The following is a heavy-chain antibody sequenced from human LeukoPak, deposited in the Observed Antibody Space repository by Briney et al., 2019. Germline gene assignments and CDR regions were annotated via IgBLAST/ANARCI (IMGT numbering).Heavy chain of an antibody. CDR1: GYTFTGYY. CDR3: ASSEIPGVEWELLYAFDI. Sequence: ASVKVSCKASGYTFTGYYMHWVRQAPGQGLEWMGWINPNSGGTNYAQKFQGRVTMTRDTSISTAYMELSRLRSDDTAVYYCASSEIPGVEWELLYAFDIWGQGTMVTVSS. CDR2: INPNSGGT. D-gene: IGHD1-26*01. J-gene: IGHJ3*02. V-gene: IGHV1-2*02.